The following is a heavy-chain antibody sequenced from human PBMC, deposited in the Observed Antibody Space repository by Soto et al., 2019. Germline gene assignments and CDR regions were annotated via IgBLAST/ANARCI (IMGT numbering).Heavy chain of an antibody. D-gene: IGHD3-22*01. J-gene: IGHJ4*02. V-gene: IGHV1-69*06. CDR2: IIPIFGTA. Sequence: QVQLVQSGAEVKKPGSSVKVSCKASGGTFSSYAISWVRQAPGQGLEWMGGIIPIFGTANYAQKFQGRVKITADKSTSTAYMELSSLRSEDTAVYYCARTYYYDSSGYYGYFDYWGQGTLVTVSS. CDR1: GGTFSSYA. CDR3: ARTYYYDSSGYYGYFDY.